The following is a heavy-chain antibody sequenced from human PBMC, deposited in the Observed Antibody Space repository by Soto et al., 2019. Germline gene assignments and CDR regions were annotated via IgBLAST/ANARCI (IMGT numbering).Heavy chain of an antibody. J-gene: IGHJ4*02. D-gene: IGHD3-22*01. CDR2: ISGSGDST. CDR1: VFTFSSYA. CDR3: AKDYYYDSSGYLGN. V-gene: IGHV3-23*01. Sequence: WGSLRIACATSVFTFSSYAMSWVRQAPGKGLDWVSGISGSGDSTYYADSVKGRFTISRDTSKNTLYLQMNSLRAEDTAVYYCAKDYYYDSSGYLGNWGQGTLVTVSS.